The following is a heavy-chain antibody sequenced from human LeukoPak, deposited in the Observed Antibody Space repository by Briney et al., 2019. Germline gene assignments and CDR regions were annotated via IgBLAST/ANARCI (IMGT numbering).Heavy chain of an antibody. V-gene: IGHV3-23*01. CDR1: GFTFSSHA. CDR3: AKDRGLRFLEWHLCDY. J-gene: IGHJ4*02. D-gene: IGHD3-3*01. CDR2: ISGSGGST. Sequence: PGGSLRLSCAASGFTFSSHAMSWVRQAPGKGLEWVSAISGSGGSTYYADSVKGRFTISRDNSKNTLYLQMNSLRAEDTAVYYCAKDRGLRFLEWHLCDYWGQGTRVTVSS.